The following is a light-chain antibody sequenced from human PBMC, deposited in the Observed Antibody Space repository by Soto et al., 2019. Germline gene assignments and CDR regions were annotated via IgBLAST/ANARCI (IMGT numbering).Light chain of an antibody. V-gene: IGKV1-12*01. CDR1: QGISSW. Sequence: DIQMTQSPSSVSASVGDRFTITFRASQGISSWLACDQQKPGKAPKLLIYAASSLERRVPSRFSGSGSGTDFTLTINRLQPEDFATYYCQQADSFPLTVGGGTNVELK. CDR3: QQADSFPLT. CDR2: AAS. J-gene: IGKJ4*01.